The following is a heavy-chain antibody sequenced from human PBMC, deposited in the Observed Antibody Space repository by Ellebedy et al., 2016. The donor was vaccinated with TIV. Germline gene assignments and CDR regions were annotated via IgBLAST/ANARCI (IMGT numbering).Heavy chain of an antibody. CDR2: ISYDGSNK. CDR3: ARVGFGVPAAISYYYYYMDV. J-gene: IGHJ6*03. D-gene: IGHD2-2*02. CDR1: GFTFSSYA. Sequence: GESLKISXAASGFTFSSYAMHWVRQAPGKGLEWVAVISYDGSNKYYADSVKGRFTISRDNSKNTLYLQMNSLRAEDTAVYYCARVGFGVPAAISYYYYYMDVWGKGTTVTVSS. V-gene: IGHV3-30-3*01.